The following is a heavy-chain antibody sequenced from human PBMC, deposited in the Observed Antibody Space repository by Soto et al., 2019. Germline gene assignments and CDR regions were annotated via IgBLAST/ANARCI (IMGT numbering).Heavy chain of an antibody. V-gene: IGHV1-69*13. CDR3: ARSQGSSTSLEIYYYYYYGMDV. J-gene: IGHJ6*02. D-gene: IGHD2-2*01. CDR1: GGTFSSYA. CDR2: IIPITATA. Sequence: SVKVSCKASGGTFSSYAISWVRQAPGQGLEWMGGIIPITATANYAQKFQGRVTITADESTSTASMQLSSLRSEDTAVYYCARSQGSSTSLEIYYYYYYGMDVWGQGTTVTVSS.